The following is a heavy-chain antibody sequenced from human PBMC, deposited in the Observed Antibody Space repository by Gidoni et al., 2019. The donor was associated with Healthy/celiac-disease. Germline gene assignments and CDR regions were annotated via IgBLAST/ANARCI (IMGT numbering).Heavy chain of an antibody. CDR2: IRSKAYGGTT. J-gene: IGHJ6*02. V-gene: IGHV3-49*05. Sequence: EVQLVASGGGLVKPGRSLRLSCTASGFTFGDYAMSWFRQAPGKGLEWVGFIRSKAYGGTTEYAASVKGRFTISRDDSKSIAYLQMNSLKTEDTAVYYCTRDGTYYYDSSGYYGMDVWGQGTTVTVSS. CDR3: TRDGTYYYDSSGYYGMDV. CDR1: GFTFGDYA. D-gene: IGHD3-22*01.